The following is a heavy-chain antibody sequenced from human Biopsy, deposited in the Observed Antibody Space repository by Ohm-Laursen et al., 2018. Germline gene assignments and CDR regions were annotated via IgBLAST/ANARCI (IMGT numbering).Heavy chain of an antibody. V-gene: IGHV3-11*01. J-gene: IGHJ6*02. Sequence: LRLACAASEFSFSDYHMTWIRQTPGKGLEWVSYISPSGTNANSADFVRGRFSISRDNAKKSLYLQMSSLRAEDTAIYYCARNLRLAITMNSGETTHSFHFGMDVWGQGTSVTVSS. D-gene: IGHD3/OR15-3a*01. CDR3: ARNLRLAITMNSGETTHSFHFGMDV. CDR2: ISPSGTNA. CDR1: EFSFSDYH.